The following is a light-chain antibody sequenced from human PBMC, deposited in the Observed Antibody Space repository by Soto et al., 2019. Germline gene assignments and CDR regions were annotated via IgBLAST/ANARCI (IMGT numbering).Light chain of an antibody. CDR1: QSVSSSY. V-gene: IGKV3-20*01. CDR3: QQYGSSPRT. Sequence: EIVLTQSPGTLSLSPGERATLFCRASQSVSSSYLAWYQHRPGQAPRLLIYGASSRATGIPDRFSGSGSGTDFTLTISRLEPEDFAVYYCQQYGSSPRTIGQGTKVEI. J-gene: IGKJ1*01. CDR2: GAS.